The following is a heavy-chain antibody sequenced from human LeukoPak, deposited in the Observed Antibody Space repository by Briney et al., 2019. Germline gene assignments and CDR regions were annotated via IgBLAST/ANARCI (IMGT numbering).Heavy chain of an antibody. CDR2: IYYSGST. J-gene: IGHJ4*02. V-gene: IGHV4-39*07. Sequence: SETLSLTCTVSGGSISSSSYYWGWIRQPPGKGLEWIGSIYYSGSTYYNPSLKSRVTISVDTSKNQFSLKLSSVTAADTAVYYCARVVGAMGIDYWGQGTLVTVSS. D-gene: IGHD1-26*01. CDR3: ARVVGAMGIDY. CDR1: GGSISSSSYY.